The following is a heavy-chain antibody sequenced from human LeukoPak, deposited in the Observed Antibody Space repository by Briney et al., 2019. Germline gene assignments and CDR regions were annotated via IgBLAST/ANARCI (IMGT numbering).Heavy chain of an antibody. Sequence: GGSLRLSCAASGFTFSSYAMSWVRQAPGKGLEWVSAISGSGGSTYYADSVKGRFTISRDNSKNTLYLQMNSLRAEDTAVYYCASRGIIAVAGTRGYDADYWGQGTLVTVSS. CDR3: ASRGIIAVAGTRGYDADY. CDR2: ISGSGGST. J-gene: IGHJ4*02. V-gene: IGHV3-23*01. D-gene: IGHD6-19*01. CDR1: GFTFSSYA.